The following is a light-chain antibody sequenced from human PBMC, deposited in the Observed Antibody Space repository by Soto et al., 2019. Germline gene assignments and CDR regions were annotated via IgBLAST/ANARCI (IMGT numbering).Light chain of an antibody. J-gene: IGKJ1*01. CDR1: QSISSW. CDR3: QQYNSYPTWT. V-gene: IGKV1-5*01. CDR2: DAS. Sequence: DIQMAQSPSALYASERDRVTLTCRASQSISSWLAWYQQKPGKAPKLLIYDASSLESGVPSRFSGSGSGTEFTLTISSLQPDDFATYYCQQYNSYPTWTVGQGTKVDIK.